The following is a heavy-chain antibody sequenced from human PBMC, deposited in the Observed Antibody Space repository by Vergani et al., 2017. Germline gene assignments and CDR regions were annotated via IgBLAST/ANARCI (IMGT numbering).Heavy chain of an antibody. J-gene: IGHJ4*02. CDR1: GGTFSSYT. V-gene: IGHV1-69*02. CDR3: ARREVGYCSSTSCYENDY. CDR2: IIPILGIA. D-gene: IGHD2-2*01. Sequence: QVQLVQSGAEVKKPGSSVKVSCKASGGTFSSYTISWVRQAPGQGLEWMGRIIPILGIANYAQKFQGRVTITADKSTRTAYMELSSLRSEDTAVYYCARREVGYCSSTSCYENDYWGQGTLVTVSS.